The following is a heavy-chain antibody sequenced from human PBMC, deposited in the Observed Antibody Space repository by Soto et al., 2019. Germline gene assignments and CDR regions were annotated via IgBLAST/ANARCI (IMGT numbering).Heavy chain of an antibody. D-gene: IGHD6-6*01. Sequence: PSETLSLTCTVSGGPISTYYWSWIRQPPGKGLEWIGFVYYSGITDYNPSLTSRVTMSVDTSKNQFSLKLSSVTAADTAVYYCARTSRFDSWGQGTLVTVSS. CDR2: VYYSGIT. CDR3: ARTSRFDS. CDR1: GGPISTYY. V-gene: IGHV4-59*12. J-gene: IGHJ4*02.